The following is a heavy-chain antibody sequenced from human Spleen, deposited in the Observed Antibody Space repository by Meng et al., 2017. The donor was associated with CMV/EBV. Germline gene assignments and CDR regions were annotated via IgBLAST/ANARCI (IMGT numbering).Heavy chain of an antibody. Sequence: GQLQESGPGLVKPSGTLSLTCTASGGSISSYYWSWIRQPAGKGLEWIGRIYTSGSTNYNPSLKSRVTMSVDTSKNQFSLKLSSVTAADTAVYYCARIEGLWFGELLGWFDPWGQGTLVTVSS. V-gene: IGHV4-4*07. CDR1: GGSISSYY. CDR2: IYTSGST. D-gene: IGHD3-10*01. CDR3: ARIEGLWFGELLGWFDP. J-gene: IGHJ5*02.